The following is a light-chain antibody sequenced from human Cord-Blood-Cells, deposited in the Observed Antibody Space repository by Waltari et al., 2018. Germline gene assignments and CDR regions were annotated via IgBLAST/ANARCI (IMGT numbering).Light chain of an antibody. CDR2: KDS. CDR3: QSADSSGTYV. V-gene: IGLV3-25*02. CDR1: ALPQQY. Sequence: SYELTQPPSVSVSTGQTARSTCSGDALPQQYAYWYQQKPGQAPVLVIYKDSERPSGIPERFSGSSSGTTVTLTISGVQAEDEADYYCQSADSSGTYVFGTGTKVTVL. J-gene: IGLJ1*01.